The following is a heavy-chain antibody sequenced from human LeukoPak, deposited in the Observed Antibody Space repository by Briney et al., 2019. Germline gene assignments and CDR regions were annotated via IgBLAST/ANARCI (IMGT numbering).Heavy chain of an antibody. CDR1: GFTFSSYS. Sequence: PGGSLRLSCAASGFTFSSYSMNWIRQAPGKGLEWVSSISSSSSYIYYADSVKGRFTISRDNAKNSPYLQMNSLRAEDTAVYYCARGPVDTAMVIGYYFDYWGQGTLVTVSS. CDR3: ARGPVDTAMVIGYYFDY. CDR2: ISSSSSYI. D-gene: IGHD5-18*01. V-gene: IGHV3-21*01. J-gene: IGHJ4*02.